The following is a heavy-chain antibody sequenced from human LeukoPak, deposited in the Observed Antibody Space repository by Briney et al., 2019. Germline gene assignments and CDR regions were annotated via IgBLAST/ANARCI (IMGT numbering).Heavy chain of an antibody. CDR1: GGSISSSNYY. CDR3: ARQRGSSWYSAEPPNWFDP. D-gene: IGHD6-13*01. CDR2: FYYSGST. Sequence: PSETLSLTCTVSGGSISSSNYYWAWIRQPPGKGLEWIGSFYYSGSTYYNPSLKSRVTISVDTSKNQFSLKLSSVTATDTAVYYCARQRGSSWYSAEPPNWFDPWGQGTLVTVSS. J-gene: IGHJ5*02. V-gene: IGHV4-39*01.